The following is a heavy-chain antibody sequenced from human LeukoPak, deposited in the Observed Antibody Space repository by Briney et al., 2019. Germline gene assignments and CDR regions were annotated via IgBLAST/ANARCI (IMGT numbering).Heavy chain of an antibody. Sequence: PGGSLRLSCTASGFTLNNYRMTWVRQAPGKGLEWVAKIQKDGSEAYYVDSMKGRFTVSRDNAENSLYLQMTNLRAEDTAVYSCARAGVTNQLGQTYWYFDLWGRGTLVTVSS. CDR1: GFTLNNYR. CDR2: IQKDGSEA. D-gene: IGHD1/OR15-1a*01. V-gene: IGHV3-7*01. J-gene: IGHJ2*01. CDR3: ARAGVTNQLGQTYWYFDL.